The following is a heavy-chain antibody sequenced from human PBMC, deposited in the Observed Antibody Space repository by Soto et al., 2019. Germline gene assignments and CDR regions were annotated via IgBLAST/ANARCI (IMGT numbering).Heavy chain of an antibody. Sequence: QVQLQQWGAGLLKPSETLSLTCAVYGGSFSGYYWSWIRQPPGKGLEWIGEINHSGSTNYNPSLKSRLTIAVDTSTNQFSLKLSSVTAADTAVYYCARGYGSGSYVFDYWGQGTLVTVSS. CDR3: ARGYGSGSYVFDY. V-gene: IGHV4-34*01. CDR2: INHSGST. CDR1: GGSFSGYY. D-gene: IGHD3-10*01. J-gene: IGHJ4*02.